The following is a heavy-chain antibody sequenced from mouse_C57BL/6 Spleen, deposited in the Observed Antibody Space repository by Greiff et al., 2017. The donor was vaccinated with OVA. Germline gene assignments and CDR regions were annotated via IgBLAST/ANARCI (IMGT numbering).Heavy chain of an antibody. CDR1: GYAFSSSW. D-gene: IGHD4-1*01. CDR2: IYPGDGDT. CDR3: VWGAKWDIDY. J-gene: IGHJ2*01. Sequence: QVQLQQSGPELVKPGASVKISCKASGYAFSSSWMNWVKQRPGKGLEWIGRIYPGDGDTNYNGKFKGKATLTADKSSSTAYMQLSSLTSEDSAVYCCVWGAKWDIDYWGQGTTLTVSS. V-gene: IGHV1-82*01.